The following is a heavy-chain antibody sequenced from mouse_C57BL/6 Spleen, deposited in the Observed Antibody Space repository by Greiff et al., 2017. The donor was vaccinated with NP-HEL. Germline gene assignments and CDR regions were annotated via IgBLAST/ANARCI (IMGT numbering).Heavy chain of an antibody. CDR1: GFTFSSYA. J-gene: IGHJ1*03. V-gene: IGHV5-4*01. CDR2: ISDGGSYT. D-gene: IGHD1-1*01. CDR3: ARDRGYYGSSYFDV. Sequence: EVQGVESGGGLVKPGGSLKLSCAASGFTFSSYAMSWVRQTPEKRLEWVATISDGGSYTYYPDNVKGRFTISRDNAKNNLYLQMSHLKSEDTAMYYCARDRGYYGSSYFDVWGTGTTVTVSS.